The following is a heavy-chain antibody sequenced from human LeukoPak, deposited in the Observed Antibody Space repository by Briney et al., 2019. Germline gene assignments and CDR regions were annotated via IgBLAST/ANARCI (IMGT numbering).Heavy chain of an antibody. D-gene: IGHD2-2*01. Sequence: PSETLSPTCTVSGGSISSGGYYWSWIRQHPGKGLEWIGYIYYSGSTYYNPSLKSRVTISVDTSKNQFSLKLSSVTAADTAVYYCARSVSYCSSTSCYGINSDYWGQGTLVTVSS. CDR3: ARSVSYCSSTSCYGINSDY. CDR1: GGSISSGGYY. V-gene: IGHV4-31*03. CDR2: IYYSGST. J-gene: IGHJ4*02.